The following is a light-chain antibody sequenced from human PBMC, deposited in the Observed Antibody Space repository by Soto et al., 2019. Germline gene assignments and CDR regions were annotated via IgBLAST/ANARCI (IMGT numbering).Light chain of an antibody. CDR2: DVS. Sequence: QSVLTQPASVAGSPGQSITISCTGPSSDVGGYNYVSWYQQHPGKAPKLMIYDVSNRPSGVSNRFSGSKSGITASLTISGLQTDDEADYYCSSYASSNTYVFGTGTKVTVL. CDR1: SSDVGGYNY. V-gene: IGLV2-14*03. J-gene: IGLJ1*01. CDR3: SSYASSNTYV.